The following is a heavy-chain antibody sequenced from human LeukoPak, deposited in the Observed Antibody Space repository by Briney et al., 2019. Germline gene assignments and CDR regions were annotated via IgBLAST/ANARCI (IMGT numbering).Heavy chain of an antibody. J-gene: IGHJ3*02. CDR2: IHSSGAT. Sequence: PSETLSLTCSVSAGSRSNYYWSWIRQPPGKGLEWIGHIHSSGATSYNPSVKGRVSLSVDTSKNQFSLTLNPVSAADSAVYYCVRSGVTYYGSKDYKWPDASDIWGQGTMVTVSS. CDR3: VRSGVTYYGSKDYKWPDASDI. CDR1: AGSRSNYY. V-gene: IGHV4-4*09. D-gene: IGHD3-3*01.